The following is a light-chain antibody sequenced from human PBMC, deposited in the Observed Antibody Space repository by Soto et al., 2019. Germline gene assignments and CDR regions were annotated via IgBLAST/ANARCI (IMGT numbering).Light chain of an antibody. CDR1: NSDVGGYNY. CDR2: DVT. J-gene: IGLJ3*02. Sequence: QSALTQPASVSGSPGQSITISCTGTNSDVGGYNYVSWYQQHPGKAPKLMIYDVTNPPSGVSYRFSGSRSANTASLTISGLQAEDEADYYCSSYTSSNTVVFGGGTKLTVL. V-gene: IGLV2-14*01. CDR3: SSYTSSNTVV.